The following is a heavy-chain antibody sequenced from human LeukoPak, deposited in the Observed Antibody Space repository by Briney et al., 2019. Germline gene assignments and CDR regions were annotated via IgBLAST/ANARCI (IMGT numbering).Heavy chain of an antibody. J-gene: IGHJ4*02. CDR2: ISAYNGNT. CDR3: ARGSIVGATFDYFDY. D-gene: IGHD1-26*01. V-gene: IGHV1-18*01. Sequence: ASVKVSCKASGYTFTTYGISWVRQAPGQGLEWMGWISAYNGNTKYAQRLQGRVTMTTDTSTSTAYVELRSLRSDDTAVYYCARGSIVGATFDYFDYWGQGTLVTVSS. CDR1: GYTFTTYG.